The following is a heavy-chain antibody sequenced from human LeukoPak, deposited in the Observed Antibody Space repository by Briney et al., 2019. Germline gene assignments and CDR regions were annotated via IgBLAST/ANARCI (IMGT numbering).Heavy chain of an antibody. CDR3: AGDFGSGWQFEY. J-gene: IGHJ4*02. CDR2: ISSGGSIS. Sequence: YPGGSLRLSCAASGFTFSSYEMNWVRQAPGKGLEWVSYISSGGSISYYADSVKGRFTISRDNVKNSLFLQMNSLRVEDTAVYYCAGDFGSGWQFEYWGQGTLVTVSS. CDR1: GFTFSSYE. D-gene: IGHD6-19*01. V-gene: IGHV3-48*03.